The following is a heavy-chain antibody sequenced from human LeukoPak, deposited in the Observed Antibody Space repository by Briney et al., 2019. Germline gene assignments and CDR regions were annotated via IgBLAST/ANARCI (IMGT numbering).Heavy chain of an antibody. Sequence: GGSLRLSFAASGFTFSSYAMSWVRQAPGKGLEWGSAISGSGGSAYYADSVKGRFTISRDNSKNTPYLQMNSLRAEDTAVYYCAKDRPLVEADYDYWGQGTLVTVSS. CDR3: AKDRPLVEADYDY. V-gene: IGHV3-23*01. CDR1: GFTFSSYA. CDR2: ISGSGGSA. J-gene: IGHJ4*02.